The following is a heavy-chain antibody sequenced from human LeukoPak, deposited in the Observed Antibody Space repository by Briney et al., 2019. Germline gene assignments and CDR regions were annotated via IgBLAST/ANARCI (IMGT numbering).Heavy chain of an antibody. V-gene: IGHV4-59*01. CDR1: GGSISSYY. CDR2: IYYIGST. D-gene: IGHD6-19*01. Sequence: SKTLSLTCTVSGGSISSYYWTWIRQPPGKGLEWIGYIYYIGSTNYNPSLQSRVTISLDTSKNQFSPKVSSVTAADTAVYYCARVGSSGWYFDYWGQGTLVTVSS. CDR3: ARVGSSGWYFDY. J-gene: IGHJ4*02.